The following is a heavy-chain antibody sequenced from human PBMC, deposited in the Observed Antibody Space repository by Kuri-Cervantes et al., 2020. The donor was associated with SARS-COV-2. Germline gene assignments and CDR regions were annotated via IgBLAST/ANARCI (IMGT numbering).Heavy chain of an antibody. V-gene: IGHV3-30*02. D-gene: IGHD3-10*01. CDR2: IRYDGTNI. CDR1: AFTFSRFA. CDR3: AKERGYGYGFDI. Sequence: GESLEISCAASAFTFSRFAMRWVRQAPGKGLEWVAFIRYDGTNIYYADSVKGRFTISRDTSKNTLFLQMNSLRAEDMAMYYCAKERGYGYGFDIWGQGTMVTVSS. J-gene: IGHJ3*02.